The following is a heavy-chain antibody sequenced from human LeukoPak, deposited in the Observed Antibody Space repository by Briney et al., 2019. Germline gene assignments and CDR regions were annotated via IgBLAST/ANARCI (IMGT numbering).Heavy chain of an antibody. CDR2: ISSSSYI. J-gene: IGHJ6*03. CDR1: GFTFSSYS. D-gene: IGHD3-22*01. CDR3: AREKDGYYDSSGYPHRNYYYYMDV. V-gene: IGHV3-21*01. Sequence: GGSLRLSCAASGFTFSSYSMNWVRQAPGKGLEWVSFISSSSYIYYADSMKGRFTISRDNAKNSLYLQMNSLRAEDTAVYYCAREKDGYYDSSGYPHRNYYYYMDVWGKGTTVTISS.